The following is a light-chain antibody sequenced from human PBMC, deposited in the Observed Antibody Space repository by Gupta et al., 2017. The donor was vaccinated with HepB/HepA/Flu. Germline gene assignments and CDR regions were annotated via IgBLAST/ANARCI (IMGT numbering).Light chain of an antibody. CDR1: QSVDRH. CDR3: KQYKEGPLT. J-gene: IGKJ4*01. CDR2: GSS. V-gene: IGKV3-15*01. Sequence: IGLTQSPATLSVSPGERVTLSCRANQSVDRHLAWYQQKPGQAPRLLIYGSSIRATGVPTRFRASGAGTEFTLTSSSLQSRDCAVYDCKQYKEGPLTCGGGTKVEI.